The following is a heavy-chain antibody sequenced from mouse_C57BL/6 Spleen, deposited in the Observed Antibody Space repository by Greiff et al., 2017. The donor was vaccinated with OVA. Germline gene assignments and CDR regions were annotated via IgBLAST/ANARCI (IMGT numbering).Heavy chain of an antibody. D-gene: IGHD2-3*01. J-gene: IGHJ4*01. V-gene: IGHV1-82*01. CDR2: IYPGDGDP. Sequence: QVQLQQSGPELVKPGASVKISCKASGYAFSSSWMNWVKQRPGKGLEWIGRIYPGDGDPNYNGKFKGKATLTADKSSSTAYMQLSILTSKDSAVYFCARCWLLRYYYAMDYWGQGTSVTVSS. CDR1: GYAFSSSW. CDR3: ARCWLLRYYYAMDY.